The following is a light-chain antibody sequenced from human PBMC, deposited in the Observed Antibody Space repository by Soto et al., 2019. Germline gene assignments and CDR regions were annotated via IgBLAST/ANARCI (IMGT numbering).Light chain of an antibody. CDR2: GAS. V-gene: IGKV3-20*01. CDR1: QSVSFNY. CDR3: QQYGTTPRT. J-gene: IGKJ1*01. Sequence: EIVLTQSPGTLSLSPGERATLSCRASQSVSFNYVAWYQQKPGQAPRLLVHGASTRVTGIPDRFTGSGSETDFTLPVSRLEPEDFAVYFCQQYGTTPRTLGQGTKVEV.